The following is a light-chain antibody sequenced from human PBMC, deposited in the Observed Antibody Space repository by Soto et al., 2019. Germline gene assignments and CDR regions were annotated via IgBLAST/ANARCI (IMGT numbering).Light chain of an antibody. V-gene: IGKV3-15*01. Sequence: EIVMTQSPATLSVSPGERATLSCRASQSVSSNLAWYQHKPGQAPRLLIFGASTRATGIPARFSGSGSGTNFSLTCSSLQSEYVAVYYCQQYSNYVTFGQGTRLEIK. CDR1: QSVSSN. CDR2: GAS. J-gene: IGKJ5*01. CDR3: QQYSNYVT.